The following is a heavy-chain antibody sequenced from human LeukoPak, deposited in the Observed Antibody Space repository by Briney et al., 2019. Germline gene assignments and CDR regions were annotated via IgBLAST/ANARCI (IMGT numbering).Heavy chain of an antibody. CDR3: TTDLGS. CDR1: GFTYNNAW. Sequence: PGGSLRLSCAASGFTYNNAWMTWVRQAPGKGLEWVARIKSKTDGGTTDYAAPVKGRFTISRDDPKNTLCLQMNSLTTEDTAVYYCTTDLGSWGQGTLVTVSS. CDR2: IKSKTDGGTT. V-gene: IGHV3-15*01. J-gene: IGHJ5*02.